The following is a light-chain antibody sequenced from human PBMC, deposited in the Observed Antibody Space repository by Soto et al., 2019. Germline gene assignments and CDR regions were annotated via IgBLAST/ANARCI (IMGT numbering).Light chain of an antibody. J-gene: IGKJ4*01. CDR3: QQSYSTSALT. CDR2: AAS. Sequence: DIQMTQSPSSLSASVGDRVTITCRASQSISNYLNWYQQKRGKAPKLLIYAASSLQSGVPSRFSGSGSGTDFTLTITSLQPEDFATYYCQQSYSTSALTFGGGTKVEIK. CDR1: QSISNY. V-gene: IGKV1-39*01.